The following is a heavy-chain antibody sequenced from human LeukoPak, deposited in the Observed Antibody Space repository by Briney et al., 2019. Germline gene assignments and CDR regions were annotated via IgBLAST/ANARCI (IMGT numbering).Heavy chain of an antibody. CDR1: GGSISSYY. Sequence: SETLPLTCTVSGGSISSYYWSWIRQPPGKGLEWIGYIYYSGSTNYNPSLKSRVTISVDTSKNQFSLKLSSVTAADTAVYYCARVWGSYRYTEGAYFDYWGQGTLVTVSS. CDR2: IYYSGST. CDR3: ARVWGSYRYTEGAYFDY. V-gene: IGHV4-59*01. J-gene: IGHJ4*02. D-gene: IGHD3-16*02.